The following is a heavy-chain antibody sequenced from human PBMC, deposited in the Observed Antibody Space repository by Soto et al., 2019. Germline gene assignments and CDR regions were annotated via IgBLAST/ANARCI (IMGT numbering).Heavy chain of an antibody. CDR2: ISYDGRKK. J-gene: IGHJ4*02. Sequence: QVQLVESGGGVVKPGRSRSLSCAASGLTLGSYAMHWVRRAPGRGREWVAVISYDGRKKYYADSLKGRFTISRDNSKNTLYPQMNRLGAEDTAVVYCARDPMTYKQGPLNYLDYLGQGTLVTVSS. D-gene: IGHD6-19*01. V-gene: IGHV3-30*04. CDR3: ARDPMTYKQGPLNYLDY. CDR1: GLTLGSYA.